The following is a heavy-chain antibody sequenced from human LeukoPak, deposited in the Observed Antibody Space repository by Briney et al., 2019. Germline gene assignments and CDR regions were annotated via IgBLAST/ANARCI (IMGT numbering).Heavy chain of an antibody. Sequence: GGSLRLSCAASGFTFSSYSMNWVRQAPGKGLEWVSYISSSSSTIYNADSVKGRFTISRDNAKNSLYLQMNSLRAEDTAVYYCARTNYDSSGYYYGDPFWGQGTLVTVSS. V-gene: IGHV3-48*01. CDR2: ISSSSSTI. CDR3: ARTNYDSSGYYYGDPF. CDR1: GFTFSSYS. J-gene: IGHJ4*02. D-gene: IGHD3-22*01.